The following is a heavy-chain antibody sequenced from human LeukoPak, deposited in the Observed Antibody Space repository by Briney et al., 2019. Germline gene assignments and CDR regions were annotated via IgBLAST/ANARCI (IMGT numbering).Heavy chain of an antibody. CDR2: ISGDGGST. V-gene: IGHV3-43*02. CDR1: GFTFDDYA. D-gene: IGHD5-24*01. Sequence: GGSLRLSCAASGFTFDDYAMHWVRQAPGKGLEWVSLISGDGGSTYYADSVKGRFTISRDNNKNSLYLQMNSLRTEDTALYYCAKDKVATIPLYYFDYWGQGTLVTVSS. J-gene: IGHJ4*02. CDR3: AKDKVATIPLYYFDY.